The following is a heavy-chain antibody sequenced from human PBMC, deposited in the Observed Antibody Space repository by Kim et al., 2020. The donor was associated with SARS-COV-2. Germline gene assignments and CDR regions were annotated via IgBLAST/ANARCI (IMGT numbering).Heavy chain of an antibody. CDR1: GYTFTGYY. CDR3: ARSMVRGVIVWFDP. V-gene: IGHV1-2*04. Sequence: ASVKVSCKASGYTFTGYYMHWVRQAPGQGLEWMGWINPNSGGTNYAQKFQGWVTMTRDTSISTAYMELSRLRSDDTAVYYCARSMVRGVIVWFDPWGQGTLVTVSS. D-gene: IGHD3-10*01. J-gene: IGHJ5*02. CDR2: INPNSGGT.